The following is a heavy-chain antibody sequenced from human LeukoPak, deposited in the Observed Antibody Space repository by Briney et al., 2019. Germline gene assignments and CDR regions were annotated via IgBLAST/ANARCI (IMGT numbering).Heavy chain of an antibody. J-gene: IGHJ2*01. Sequence: SQTLSLTCTVSGGSISSGSYYWSWIRQPAGKGLEWIGRVYSRGSTNYNPSLKSRVTISVDTSKSQFSLKLSSVTAADTAVYYCARRWPYWYFDLWGRGTLVTVSP. CDR3: ARRWPYWYFDL. CDR2: VYSRGST. CDR1: GGSISSGSYY. V-gene: IGHV4-61*02. D-gene: IGHD4-23*01.